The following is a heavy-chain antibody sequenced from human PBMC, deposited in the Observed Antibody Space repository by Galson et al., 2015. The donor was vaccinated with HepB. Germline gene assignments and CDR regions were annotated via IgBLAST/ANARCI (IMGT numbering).Heavy chain of an antibody. D-gene: IGHD4-23*01. CDR1: GYTFTGYG. CDR3: ARVRSPTVVTFWQSDY. J-gene: IGHJ4*02. CDR2: ISAYNGNT. Sequence: QSGAEVKKPGESLRISCKASGYTFTGYGISWVRQAPGQGLEWMGWISAYNGNTNYAQKLQGRVTMTTDTSTSTAYMELRSLRSDDTAVYYCARVRSPTVVTFWQSDYWGQGTLVTVSS. V-gene: IGHV1-18*04.